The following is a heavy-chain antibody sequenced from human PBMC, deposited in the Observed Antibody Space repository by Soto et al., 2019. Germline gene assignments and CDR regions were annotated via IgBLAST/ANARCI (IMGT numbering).Heavy chain of an antibody. CDR1: GFTFSGSA. CDR3: TRQDDYGDYVDFDY. V-gene: IGHV3-73*01. Sequence: GGSLRLSCAASGFTFSGSAMHWVRQASGKGLEWVGRIRSKANSYATAYAASVKGRFTISRDDSKNTAYLQMNSLKTEDTAVYYCTRQDDYGDYVDFDYWGQGTLVTVSS. J-gene: IGHJ4*02. CDR2: IRSKANSYAT. D-gene: IGHD4-17*01.